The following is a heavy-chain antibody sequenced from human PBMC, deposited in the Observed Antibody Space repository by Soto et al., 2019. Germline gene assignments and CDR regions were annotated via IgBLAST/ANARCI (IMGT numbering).Heavy chain of an antibody. Sequence: ILALSGTVAGVCRRSNNYYWNWIRQPRGKGLEWLGYISYSGKSYQSPSLKTRLAISEDMSKNQFSLRLSSVTAADTAMYFCARFYESRDDYSAFHLWGPGAMVTVSS. CDR2: ISYSGKS. J-gene: IGHJ3*01. V-gene: IGHV4-30-4*01. CDR3: ARFYESRDDYSAFHL. D-gene: IGHD3-22*01. CDR1: GVCRRSNNYY.